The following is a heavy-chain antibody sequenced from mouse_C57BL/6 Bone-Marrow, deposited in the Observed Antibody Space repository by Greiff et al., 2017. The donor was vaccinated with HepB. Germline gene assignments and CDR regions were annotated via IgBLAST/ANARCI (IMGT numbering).Heavy chain of an antibody. Sequence: VQLQQPGAELVKPGASVKMSCKASGYTFTSYWITWVKQRPGQALEWIGDIYPGSGSTNYNEKFKSKATLTVDTSSSTAYMQLSSLTSEDSAVYYCAKVLLRQAWFAYWGQGTLVTVSA. V-gene: IGHV1-55*01. CDR3: AKVLLRQAWFAY. CDR2: IYPGSGST. CDR1: GYTFTSYW. J-gene: IGHJ3*01. D-gene: IGHD1-1*01.